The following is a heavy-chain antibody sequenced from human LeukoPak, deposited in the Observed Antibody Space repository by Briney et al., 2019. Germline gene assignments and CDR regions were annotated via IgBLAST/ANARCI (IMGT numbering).Heavy chain of an antibody. Sequence: SDTLSLTCTVSGGSISSYYWNWIRQPPGKGLEWFGYIYYSGSTNYNPSLKSRVTISVDTSKTQFSLTLSSVTAADTAVYYCARLQYYYDSNGYYSLYYFDYWGQGTVVTVSS. V-gene: IGHV4-59*08. D-gene: IGHD3-22*01. J-gene: IGHJ4*02. CDR1: GGSISSYY. CDR2: IYYSGST. CDR3: ARLQYYYDSNGYYSLYYFDY.